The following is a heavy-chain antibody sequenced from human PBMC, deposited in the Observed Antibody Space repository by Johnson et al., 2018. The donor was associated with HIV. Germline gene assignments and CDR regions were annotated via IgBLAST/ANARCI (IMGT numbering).Heavy chain of an antibody. CDR3: AKSSIAVQDAFDI. CDR1: GFTFSRYG. D-gene: IGHD6-19*01. J-gene: IGHJ3*02. CDR2: ISYDGSNK. V-gene: IGHV3-30*18. Sequence: QVQLMESGGGVVQPGRSLRLSCAASGFTFSRYGMHWVRQAPGKGLEWVLVISYDGSNKYYTDSVKGRFTISRDNSKNTLYLQMNSLRAEDTAVYFCAKSSIAVQDAFDIWGQGTMVTVSS.